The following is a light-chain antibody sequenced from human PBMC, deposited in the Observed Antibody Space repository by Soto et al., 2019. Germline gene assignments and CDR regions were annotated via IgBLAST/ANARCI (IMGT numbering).Light chain of an antibody. V-gene: IGKV3-15*01. CDR3: QQYNYLPRT. Sequence: ETVMTQSPATLSVSPGERATLSCRASQNIGSNLAWYQQKPGQAPRLLIYGASTRATGVPARFSGSGSGTEFTLTISRLQSEDFAVYYCQQYNYLPRTFGQGTTVEIK. CDR2: GAS. J-gene: IGKJ1*01. CDR1: QNIGSN.